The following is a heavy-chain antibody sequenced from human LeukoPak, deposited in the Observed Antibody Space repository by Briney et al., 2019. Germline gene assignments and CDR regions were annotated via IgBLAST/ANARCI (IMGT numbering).Heavy chain of an antibody. Sequence: GGSLRLSCAASGFIFSDFWMTWVRQAPGKGLEWVAVISYDGSNKYYADSVKGRFTISRDNSKNTLYLQMNSLRAEDTAVYYCARSIAAAGTQDYWGQGTLVTVSS. J-gene: IGHJ4*02. CDR3: ARSIAAAGTQDY. V-gene: IGHV3-30*03. CDR2: ISYDGSNK. CDR1: GFIFSDFW. D-gene: IGHD6-13*01.